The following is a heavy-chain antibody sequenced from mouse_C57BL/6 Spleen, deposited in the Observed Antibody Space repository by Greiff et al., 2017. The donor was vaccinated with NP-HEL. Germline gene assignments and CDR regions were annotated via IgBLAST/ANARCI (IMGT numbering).Heavy chain of an antibody. CDR3: ARSYYSNLFDY. V-gene: IGHV1-26*01. D-gene: IGHD2-5*01. J-gene: IGHJ2*01. CDR2: INPNNGGT. Sequence: EVQLQQSGPELVKPGASVKISCKASGYTFTDYYMNWVKQSHGKSLEWIGDINPNNGGTSYNQKFKGKATLTVDKSSSTAYMELRSLTSEDSAVYYCARSYYSNLFDYWGQGTTLTVSS. CDR1: GYTFTDYY.